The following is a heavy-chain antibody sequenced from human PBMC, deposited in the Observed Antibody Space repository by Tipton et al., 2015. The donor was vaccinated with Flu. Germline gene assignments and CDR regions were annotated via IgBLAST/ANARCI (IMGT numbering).Heavy chain of an antibody. CDR1: GGSISSGDYY. V-gene: IGHV4-30-4*01. Sequence: TLSLTCTVSGGSISSGDYYWSWIRQPPGKGLEWIGYIYYSGSTYYNPSLKSRVTISVDTSKNQFSLKLSSVTAADTAVYYCAREIRITGTTPEYYFDYWGQGTLVTVSS. J-gene: IGHJ4*02. CDR3: AREIRITGTTPEYYFDY. D-gene: IGHD1/OR15-1a*01. CDR2: IYYSGST.